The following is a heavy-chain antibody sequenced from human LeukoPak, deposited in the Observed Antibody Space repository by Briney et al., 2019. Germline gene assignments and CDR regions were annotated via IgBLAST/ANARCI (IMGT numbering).Heavy chain of an antibody. CDR1: GGSIRIFY. D-gene: IGHD7-27*01. J-gene: IGHJ6*02. V-gene: IGHV4-59*01. CDR3: ARGSGRYYYYGVDV. Sequence: YPSETLSLTCTVSGGSIRIFYWSCIRQPPGKRLECIGHIYYSGTTSGSTNYNPSLKSRVTISVDTSKNQFSLQVRSVTAADTAVYDCARGSGRYYYYGVDVWGQGTTVTVSS. CDR2: IYYSGTTSGST.